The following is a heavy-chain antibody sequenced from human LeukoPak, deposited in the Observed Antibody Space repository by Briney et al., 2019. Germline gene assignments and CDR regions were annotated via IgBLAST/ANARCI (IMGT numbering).Heavy chain of an antibody. CDR1: GGSISSGGYS. Sequence: SQPLSLTCAVSGGSISSGGYSCSWIRQPRGKGLEWIGYIYHSGSTYYNPSLKSRVTISVNRSKNHFSLKLSSVTAADTAVYYCARGQEGLVDYWGQGTLVTVSS. D-gene: IGHD2-21*01. J-gene: IGHJ4*02. CDR2: IYHSGST. CDR3: ARGQEGLVDY. V-gene: IGHV4-30-2*01.